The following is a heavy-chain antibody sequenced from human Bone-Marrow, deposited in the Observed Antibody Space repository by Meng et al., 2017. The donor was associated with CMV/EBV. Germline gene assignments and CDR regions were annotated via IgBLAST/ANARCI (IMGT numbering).Heavy chain of an antibody. CDR2: INHSGGT. CDR3: ARGSSQPHSSQKPNWPLKKPKVDYYSYHMDV. J-gene: IGHJ6*03. Sequence: SETLSLTCVVYGESFSDYYWTWIRQPTGKGLEWIGEINHSGGTNYNPSLKSRFTISIDTSKNQFSLKLSSVTAADMAVYYCARGSSQPHSSQKPNWPLKKPKVDYYSYHMDVWGQGTTVTVSS. D-gene: IGHD6-6*01. CDR1: GESFSDYY. V-gene: IGHV4-34*01.